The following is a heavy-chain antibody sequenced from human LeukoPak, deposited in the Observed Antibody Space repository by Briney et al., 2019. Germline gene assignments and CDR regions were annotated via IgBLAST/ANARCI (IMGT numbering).Heavy chain of an antibody. CDR2: IYYSGST. CDR3: ARPDYYDSSGFKDN. V-gene: IGHV4-39*01. J-gene: IGHJ4*02. D-gene: IGHD3-22*01. Sequence: SETLSLTCTVSGGSISSYYWGWIRQPPGKGLEWIGSIYYSGSTYYNPSLKSRVTISVDTSKNQFSLKLSSVTAADTAVYYCARPDYYDSSGFKDNWGQGTLVTVSS. CDR1: GGSISSYY.